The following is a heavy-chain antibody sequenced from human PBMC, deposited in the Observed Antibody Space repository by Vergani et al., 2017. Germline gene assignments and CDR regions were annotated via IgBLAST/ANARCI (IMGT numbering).Heavy chain of an antibody. CDR1: GFTFSSYS. V-gene: IGHV3-23*04. D-gene: IGHD2-2*01. Sequence: EVQLVESGGGLVKPGGSLRLSCAASGFTFSSYSMNWVRQAPGKGLEWVSAISGSGGSTYYADSVKGRFTISRDNSKNTLYLQMNSLRAEDTAVYYCAKGVVPAAKALYYYYGMDVWGQGTTVTVSS. J-gene: IGHJ6*02. CDR3: AKGVVPAAKALYYYYGMDV. CDR2: ISGSGGST.